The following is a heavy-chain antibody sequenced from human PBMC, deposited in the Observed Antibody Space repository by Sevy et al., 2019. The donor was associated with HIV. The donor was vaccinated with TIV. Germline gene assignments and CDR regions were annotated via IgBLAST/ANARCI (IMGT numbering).Heavy chain of an antibody. CDR1: GFTFSKYS. CDR2: LSFGCGEI. Sequence: GGSLRLSCAASGFTFSKYSMSWVRQPPGKGLEWVSTLSFGCGEINYADSVKGRFTISRDSSKSSMYLQMNNLRPEDTAVYYCAREGCTKPHDYWGQGTLVTVSS. CDR3: AREGCTKPHDY. D-gene: IGHD2-8*01. V-gene: IGHV3-23*01. J-gene: IGHJ4*02.